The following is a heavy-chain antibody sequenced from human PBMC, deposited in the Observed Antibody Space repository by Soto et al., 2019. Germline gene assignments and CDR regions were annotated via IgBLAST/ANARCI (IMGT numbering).Heavy chain of an antibody. J-gene: IGHJ6*02. Sequence: GGSLRLSCAASGFTFSSYAMHWVRQAPGKGLEWEAVISYDGSNKYYADSVKGRFTISRDNSKNTLYLQMNSLRAEDTAVYYCARDLDIYCSSTSCSLGGMDVWGQGTTVTVSS. CDR2: ISYDGSNK. V-gene: IGHV3-30-3*01. CDR3: ARDLDIYCSSTSCSLGGMDV. CDR1: GFTFSSYA. D-gene: IGHD2-2*01.